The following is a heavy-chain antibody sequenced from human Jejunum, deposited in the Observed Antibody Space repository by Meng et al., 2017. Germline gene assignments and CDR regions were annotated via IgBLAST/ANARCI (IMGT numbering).Heavy chain of an antibody. CDR1: RGSISGQY. D-gene: IGHD5-18*01. CDR3: ARNAPDTGPFDY. V-gene: IGHV4-59*11. Sequence: SETLSLTCTVSRGSISGQYWNWIRQSPGKGLEWIGYIYYSGSTDYNPSLKSRVTISVDISKNQFSLNLHSVTAADTAVYYCARNAPDTGPFDYWGQGTLVTVSS. J-gene: IGHJ4*02. CDR2: IYYSGST.